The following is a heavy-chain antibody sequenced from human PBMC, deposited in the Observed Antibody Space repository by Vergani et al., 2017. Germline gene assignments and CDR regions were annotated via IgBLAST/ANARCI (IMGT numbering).Heavy chain of an antibody. CDR3: ARDDIAVAGQGGWYFDY. Sequence: QVQLVQSGAEVKKPGSSVKVSCKASGGTFSSYAISWVRQAPGQGLEWMGGIIPIFGTANYAQKFQGRVTMTTDTSTSTAYMELRSLRSDDTAVYYCARDDIAVAGQGGWYFDYWGQGTLVTVSS. D-gene: IGHD6-19*01. CDR1: GGTFSSYA. CDR2: IIPIFGTA. V-gene: IGHV1-69*06. J-gene: IGHJ4*02.